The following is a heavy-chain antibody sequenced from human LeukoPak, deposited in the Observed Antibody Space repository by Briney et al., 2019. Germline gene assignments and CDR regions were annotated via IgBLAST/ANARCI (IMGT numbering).Heavy chain of an antibody. Sequence: SGGSLRVSCVASGFTVSSNYMSWVRQAPGKGLEWVSVIYSGGSTYYAGSLRGRFTISRDNSKNTLYLQMTSLRAEDTAVYYCARDNRYGGYNNFDYWGQGTLVTVSS. CDR3: ARDNRYGGYNNFDY. J-gene: IGHJ4*02. V-gene: IGHV3-53*01. CDR2: IYSGGST. D-gene: IGHD5-24*01. CDR1: GFTVSSNY.